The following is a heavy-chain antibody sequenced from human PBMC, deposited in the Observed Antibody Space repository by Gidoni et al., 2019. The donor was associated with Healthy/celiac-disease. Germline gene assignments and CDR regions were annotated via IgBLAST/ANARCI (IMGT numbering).Heavy chain of an antibody. D-gene: IGHD3-9*01. Sequence: QVQLQESGPGLVKPSQTLSLTCTVSGGSISSGSYYWSWIRQPAGKGLEWIGRIYTSGSTNYNPSLKSRVTISVDMSKNQFSLKLSSVTAADTAVYYCARAGYDILTGYYGFDPWGQGTLVTVSS. J-gene: IGHJ5*02. CDR3: ARAGYDILTGYYGFDP. CDR1: GGSISSGSYY. CDR2: IYTSGST. V-gene: IGHV4-61*02.